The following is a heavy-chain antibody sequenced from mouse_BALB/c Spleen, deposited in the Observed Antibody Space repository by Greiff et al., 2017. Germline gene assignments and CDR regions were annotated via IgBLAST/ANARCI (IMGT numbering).Heavy chain of an antibody. J-gene: IGHJ2*01. CDR2: ISCYNGAT. Sequence: LVKTGASVKISCTASGYSFTGYYMHWVKQSHGKSLEWIGYISCYNGATSYNQKFKGKATFTVDTSSSTAYMQFNSLTSEDSAVYYCARRELGQGGFDYWGQGTTLTVSS. D-gene: IGHD4-1*01. CDR1: GYSFTGYY. CDR3: ARRELGQGGFDY. V-gene: IGHV1S34*01.